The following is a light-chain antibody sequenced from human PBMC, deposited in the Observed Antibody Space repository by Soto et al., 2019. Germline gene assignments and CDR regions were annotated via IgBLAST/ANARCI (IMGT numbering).Light chain of an antibody. J-gene: IGKJ4*01. V-gene: IGKV1-39*01. CDR1: QSISSY. CDR3: QQSYSTPLP. Sequence: DIQMTQSPSSLSASVGDRVTITCRASQSISSYLNWYQQKPGKAPKLLIYAASSLQSGVPSRFSGSGSGTDFTLTISSLQPEYFANYYCQQSYSTPLPFGGGTKLDIK. CDR2: AAS.